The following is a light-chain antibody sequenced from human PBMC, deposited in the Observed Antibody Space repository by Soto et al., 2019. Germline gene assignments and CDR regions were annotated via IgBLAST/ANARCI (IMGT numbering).Light chain of an antibody. V-gene: IGLV2-14*01. CDR3: SSYTSSSTPYV. CDR2: DVT. J-gene: IGLJ1*01. CDR1: SSDIGAYDY. Sequence: QSALTQPASVSGSPGQSITISCTGSSSDIGAYDYVSWYQQRPVKAPKLMIFDVTNRPSGVSDRFSGSKSGNTASLTISGLQPEDEADYYCSSYTSSSTPYVFGTGTKLTVL.